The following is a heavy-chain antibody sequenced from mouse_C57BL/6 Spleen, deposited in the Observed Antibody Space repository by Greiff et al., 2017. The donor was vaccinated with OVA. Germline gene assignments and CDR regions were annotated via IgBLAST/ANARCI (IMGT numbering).Heavy chain of an antibody. V-gene: IGHV1-64*01. CDR2: IHPNSGST. CDR1: GYTFTSYW. D-gene: IGHD1-1*02. J-gene: IGHJ4*01. Sequence: VQLQQPGAELVKPGASVKLSCKASGYTFTSYWMHWVKQRPGQGLEWIGMIHPNSGSTNYNEKFKSKATLTVDKSSSTAYMQLSSLTSEDSAVYYCARGLWDYYAMDYWGQGTSVTVSS. CDR3: ARGLWDYYAMDY.